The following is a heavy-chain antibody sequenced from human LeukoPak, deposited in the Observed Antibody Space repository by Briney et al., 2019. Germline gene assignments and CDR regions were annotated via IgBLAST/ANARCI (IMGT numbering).Heavy chain of an antibody. CDR3: TTISAAGHFDY. V-gene: IGHV3-15*01. Sequence: PGGSLRLSCAASGFTFSSYSMSWVRQAPGKGLEWVGRTKSKIDGGTTDYAAPVKGRFTISRDDSKNTLYLQMNSLKTEDTAVYYCTTISAAGHFDYWGQGTLVTVSS. D-gene: IGHD6-13*01. CDR1: GFTFSSYS. CDR2: TKSKIDGGTT. J-gene: IGHJ4*02.